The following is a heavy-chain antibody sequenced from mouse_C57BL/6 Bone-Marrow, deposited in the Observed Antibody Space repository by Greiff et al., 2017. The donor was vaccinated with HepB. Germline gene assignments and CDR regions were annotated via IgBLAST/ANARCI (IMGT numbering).Heavy chain of an antibody. Sequence: VQLQQSGPELVKPGASVKISCKASGYAFSSSWMNWVKQRPGKGLEWIGRIYPGDGDTNYNGKFKGKATLTADKSSSTAYMQLSSLTSEDSAVYFCARSYYYGRGDYWGQGTTLTVSS. CDR3: ARSYYYGRGDY. CDR2: IYPGDGDT. J-gene: IGHJ2*01. D-gene: IGHD1-1*01. CDR1: GYAFSSSW. V-gene: IGHV1-82*01.